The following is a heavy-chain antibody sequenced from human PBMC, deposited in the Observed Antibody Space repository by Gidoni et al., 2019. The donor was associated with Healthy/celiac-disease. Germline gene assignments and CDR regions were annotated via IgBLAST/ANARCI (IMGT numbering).Heavy chain of an antibody. J-gene: IGHJ5*02. V-gene: IGHV2-5*02. D-gene: IGHD3-10*01. CDR1: GSSLSTRGVG. CDR3: AHSRDPEGYYGSGRDWFDP. CDR2: IYWDDDK. Sequence: ITLTESGPTLVTPTQTLTLTCTFSGSSLSTRGVGVGWIRKPPGKALEWLALIYWDDDKRYTPSLKSRLTITNDTSKNQVVLTMTNMDPVDTATYDCAHSRDPEGYYGSGRDWFDPWGQGTLVTVSS.